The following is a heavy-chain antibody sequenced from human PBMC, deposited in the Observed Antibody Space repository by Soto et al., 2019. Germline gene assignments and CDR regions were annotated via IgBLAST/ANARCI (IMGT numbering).Heavy chain of an antibody. V-gene: IGHV3-21*01. Sequence: GGSLRLSCAASGFTFSGYSMNWVRQAPGKGLEWVSSISSSSSYIYYADSVKGRFTISRDNAKNSLYLQMNSLRAEDTAVYYCARDPNSYGYYYYYYGMDVWGQGTTVTVSS. D-gene: IGHD5-18*01. CDR1: GFTFSGYS. J-gene: IGHJ6*02. CDR2: ISSSSSYI. CDR3: ARDPNSYGYYYYYYGMDV.